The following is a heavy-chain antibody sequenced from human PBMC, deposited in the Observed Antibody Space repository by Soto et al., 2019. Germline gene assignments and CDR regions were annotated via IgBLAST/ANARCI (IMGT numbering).Heavy chain of an antibody. V-gene: IGHV1-24*01. Sequence: ASVKVSCKVSGYTLTELSMHWVRQAPGKGLEWMGGFDPEDGETIYAQKFQGRVTMTEDTSTDTAYMELSSLRSEDTAVYYCATAIYYDSGGYYRAEYFQHWGQGTLVTVSS. CDR2: FDPEDGET. CDR1: GYTLTELS. D-gene: IGHD3-22*01. CDR3: ATAIYYDSGGYYRAEYFQH. J-gene: IGHJ1*01.